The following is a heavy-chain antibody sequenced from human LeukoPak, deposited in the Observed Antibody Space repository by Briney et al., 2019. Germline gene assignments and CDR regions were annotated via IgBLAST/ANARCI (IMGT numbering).Heavy chain of an antibody. CDR2: ISGSAHKI. V-gene: IGHV3-23*01. J-gene: IGHJ4*02. CDR1: EFTFSSYS. CDR3: AGRPTGYSSGYIH. D-gene: IGHD5-18*01. Sequence: AGGSLRLSCAASEFTFSSYSMNWVRQAPEKGLDWVSVISGSAHKIRYADSVKGRFTISRDNSENIVYLQMNNLRVEDTAVYYCAGRPTGYSSGYIHWGQGTLVTVSS.